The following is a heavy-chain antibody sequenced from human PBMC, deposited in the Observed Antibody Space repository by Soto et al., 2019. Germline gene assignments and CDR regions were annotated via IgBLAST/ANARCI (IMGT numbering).Heavy chain of an antibody. Sequence: EVQLVESGGGLVRPGGSLRLSCAVSGFTFTNYWMHWVRQAPGKGLVWVSRIDNDGSGTSYADSVKGRFTISRDNAKNTLYLQMDSLRAEDTGVYFCGSVFEYWGQGTPVTVSS. CDR3: GSVFEY. V-gene: IGHV3-74*01. CDR2: IDNDGSGT. CDR1: GFTFTNYW. J-gene: IGHJ4*02.